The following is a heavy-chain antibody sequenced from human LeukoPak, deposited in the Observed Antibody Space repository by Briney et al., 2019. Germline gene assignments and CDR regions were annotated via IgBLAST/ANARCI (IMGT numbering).Heavy chain of an antibody. J-gene: IGHJ5*02. D-gene: IGHD1-26*01. CDR1: GFSLSTSGVG. Sequence: SGPTLVKPTQTLTLTCTFSGFSLSTSGVGVGWIRQPPGKALEWLALIYWNDDKRYSPSLKSRLTITKDTSENQVVLTMTNMDPVDTATYYCAHSIVGATELGRTHWFDPWGQGTLVTVSS. CDR2: IYWNDDK. V-gene: IGHV2-5*01. CDR3: AHSIVGATELGRTHWFDP.